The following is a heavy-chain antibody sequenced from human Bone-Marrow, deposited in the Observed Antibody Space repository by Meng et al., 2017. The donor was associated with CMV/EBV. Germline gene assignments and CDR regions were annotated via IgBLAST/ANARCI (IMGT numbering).Heavy chain of an antibody. Sequence: GGLLRSCHRWSWPPPPPGKGLEWIGEILSSGTTHSNPSLQSPVTISVDKAKNQFSLKVSSVTAADTAVYYGAGGGGEWLSAHLSYWGQGTLVTVSS. CDR2: ILSSGTT. CDR1: GGLLRSCHR. V-gene: IGHV4-4*02. J-gene: IGHJ4*02. CDR3: AGGGGEWLSAHLSY. D-gene: IGHD3-16*01.